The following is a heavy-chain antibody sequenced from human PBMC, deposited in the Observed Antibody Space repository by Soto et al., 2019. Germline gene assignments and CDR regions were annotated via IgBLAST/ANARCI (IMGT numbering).Heavy chain of an antibody. CDR2: ISAYNGNT. CDR3: ARDRRGLAAAPRTADY. CDR1: GYTFTSYG. D-gene: IGHD6-13*01. Sequence: GAAVKVSCKASGYTFTSYGISWVRQAPGQGLEWMGWISAYNGNTNYAQKLQGRVTMTTDTSTSTAYMELRSLRSDDTAVYYCARDRRGLAAAPRTADYWGQGTLVTVFS. V-gene: IGHV1-18*01. J-gene: IGHJ4*02.